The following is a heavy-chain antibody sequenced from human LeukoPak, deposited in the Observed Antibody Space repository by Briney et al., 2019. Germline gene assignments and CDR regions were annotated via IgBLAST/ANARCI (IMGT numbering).Heavy chain of an antibody. CDR1: GFTFDDYA. D-gene: IGHD3-10*02. J-gene: IGHJ6*04. V-gene: IGHV3-48*03. CDR3: AELGITMIGGV. Sequence: GGSLRLSCAASGFTFDDYAMHWVRQAPGKGLEWVSYISSSGSTIYYADSVKGRFTISRDNAKNSLYLQMNSLRAEDAAVYYCAELGITMIGGVWGKGTTVTISS. CDR2: ISSSGSTI.